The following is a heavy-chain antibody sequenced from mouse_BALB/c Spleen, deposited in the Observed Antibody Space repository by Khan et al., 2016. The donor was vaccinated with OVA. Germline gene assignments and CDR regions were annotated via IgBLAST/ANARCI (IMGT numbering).Heavy chain of an antibody. Sequence: EVKVVESGGGLVQPGGSRKLSCAASGFTFSSFGMHWVRQAPEKGLEWVAYISSDSTTIYYADTVKGRFTISRDNPKNTLFLQMTSLRSEDTAMYYCARGYSGTMDYWGQGTSVTVSS. D-gene: IGHD2-12*01. CDR3: ARGYSGTMDY. CDR2: ISSDSTTI. V-gene: IGHV5-17*02. CDR1: GFTFSSFG. J-gene: IGHJ4*01.